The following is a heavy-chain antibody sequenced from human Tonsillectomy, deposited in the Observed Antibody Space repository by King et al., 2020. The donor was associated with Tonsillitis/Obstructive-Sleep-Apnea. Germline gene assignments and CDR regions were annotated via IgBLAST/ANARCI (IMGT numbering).Heavy chain of an antibody. CDR1: GFTFSSYA. CDR3: ARGETGDPFDY. V-gene: IGHV3-30*04. J-gene: IGHJ4*02. Sequence: VQLVESGGGVVQPGRSLRLSCAASGFTFSSYAMHWVRQAPGKGLEWVAVISYDGSNKYYADSVKGRFTISRDNSKNTLYLQMNSLRGEDTAVYYCARGETGDPFDYWGQGTLVTVSS. D-gene: IGHD7-27*01. CDR2: ISYDGSNK.